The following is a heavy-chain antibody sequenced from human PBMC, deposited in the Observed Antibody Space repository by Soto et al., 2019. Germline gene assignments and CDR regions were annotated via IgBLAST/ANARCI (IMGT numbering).Heavy chain of an antibody. D-gene: IGHD3-22*01. J-gene: IGHJ4*02. CDR2: VHYTGST. V-gene: IGHV4-59*01. CDR1: GGSISSYY. Sequence: SLTCTVSGGSISSYYWSWIRQPPGKGLEWIGYVHYTGSTNYNSPLKSRVTISVDTSKNQFSLKLSSVTAADTAVYYCARGIYDSSGYYTRVFDYWGPGTLVTVSS. CDR3: ARGIYDSSGYYTRVFDY.